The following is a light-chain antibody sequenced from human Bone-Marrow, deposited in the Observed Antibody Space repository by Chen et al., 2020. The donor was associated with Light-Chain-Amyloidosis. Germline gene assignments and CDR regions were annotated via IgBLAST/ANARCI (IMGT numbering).Light chain of an antibody. CDR2: DNN. J-gene: IGLJ3*02. Sequence: QSVLTQPPSVSAAPGPKVIISCSGSNSNIGSNYVSWYQQLPRAAPELLIYDNNKRPPEMLDRFSGSESGTSATLGISGLQTGDEADYYGGAWDSSLSAVVFGGGTKLTVL. V-gene: IGLV1-51*01. CDR3: GAWDSSLSAVV. CDR1: NSNIGSNY.